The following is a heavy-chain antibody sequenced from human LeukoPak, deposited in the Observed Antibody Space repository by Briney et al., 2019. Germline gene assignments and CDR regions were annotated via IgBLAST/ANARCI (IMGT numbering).Heavy chain of an antibody. J-gene: IGHJ5*02. CDR1: GYTFTDYY. D-gene: IGHD1-1*01. Sequence: ASVKVSCKASGYTFTDYYTHWVRQAPGQGLEWMGWINPNSGGTNYARKFQGRVTMTRDTSISTAYMELSRLRSDDTAVYYCARRTTGTTTDPWGQGTLVTVSS. CDR2: INPNSGGT. V-gene: IGHV1-2*02. CDR3: ARRTTGTTTDP.